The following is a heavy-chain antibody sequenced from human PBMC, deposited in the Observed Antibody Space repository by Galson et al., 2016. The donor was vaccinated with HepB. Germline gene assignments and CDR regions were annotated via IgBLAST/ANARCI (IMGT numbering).Heavy chain of an antibody. CDR3: AREGFWNGNRYMDG. CDR1: GFTFSTAW. D-gene: IGHD3-3*01. Sequence: SLRLSCAASGFTFSTAWMSWVRQAPGKGLVWVSRINTDGSTTRNADSVKGRFTISRDNAKNTLYLQMNSLRAEDTAVYYCAREGFWNGNRYMDGWGKGTTVTVSS. V-gene: IGHV3-74*01. CDR2: INTDGSTT. J-gene: IGHJ6*04.